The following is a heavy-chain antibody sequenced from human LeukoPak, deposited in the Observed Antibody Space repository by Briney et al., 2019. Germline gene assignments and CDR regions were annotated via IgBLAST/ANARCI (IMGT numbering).Heavy chain of an antibody. CDR3: TRDPDYDILTGYYNRYYFDY. D-gene: IGHD3-9*01. V-gene: IGHV3-49*03. Sequence: GGSLRLSCTASGFTFGDYVMSWFRQAPGKGLEWVGFIRSKTYGGTTEYAASVKGRFTISRDDSKSIAYLQMNSLKTEDTAVYYCTRDPDYDILTGYYNRYYFDYWGQGTLVTVSS. CDR1: GFTFGDYV. J-gene: IGHJ4*02. CDR2: IRSKTYGGTT.